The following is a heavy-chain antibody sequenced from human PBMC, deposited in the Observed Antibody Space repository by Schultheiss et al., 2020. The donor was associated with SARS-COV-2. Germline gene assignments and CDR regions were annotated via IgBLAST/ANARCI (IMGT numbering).Heavy chain of an antibody. CDR1: GGSISSYY. CDR3: ARDQEGVVAAMGY. J-gene: IGHJ4*02. D-gene: IGHD2-15*01. V-gene: IGHV4-34*01. CDR2: INHSGST. Sequence: SETLSLTCTVSGGSISSYYWSWIRQPPGKGLEWIGEINHSGSTNYNPSLKSRVTISVDTSKNHFSLKLSSVTAADTAVYYCARDQEGVVAAMGYWGQGTLVTVSS.